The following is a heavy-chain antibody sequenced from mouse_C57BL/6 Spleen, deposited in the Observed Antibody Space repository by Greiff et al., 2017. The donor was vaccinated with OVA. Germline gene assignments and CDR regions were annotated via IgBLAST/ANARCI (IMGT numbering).Heavy chain of an antibody. CDR3: ARGGRQDAMDY. D-gene: IGHD2-12*01. Sequence: EVHLVESGGGLVKPGGSLKLSCAASGFTFSSYAMSWVRQTPEKRLEWVATISDGGSYTYYPDNVKGRFTISRDNAKNNLYLQMSHLKSEDTAMYYCARGGRQDAMDYWGQGTSVTVSS. J-gene: IGHJ4*01. V-gene: IGHV5-4*01. CDR1: GFTFSSYA. CDR2: ISDGGSYT.